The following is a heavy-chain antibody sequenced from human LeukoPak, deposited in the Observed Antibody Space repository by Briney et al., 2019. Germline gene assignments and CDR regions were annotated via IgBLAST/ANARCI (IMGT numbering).Heavy chain of an antibody. Sequence: GASVKVSCKASGYSFTSHYMHWVRQAPGQGLEWLGLINPSGSSTLYAQKFQGRVTMTRDMSTTTDYMELSSLRSEDTAVYYCARYMPTMYYYYMDVWGKGTTVTISS. D-gene: IGHD3-10*01. CDR3: ARYMPTMYYYYMDV. CDR2: INPSGSST. CDR1: GYSFTSHY. J-gene: IGHJ6*03. V-gene: IGHV1-46*01.